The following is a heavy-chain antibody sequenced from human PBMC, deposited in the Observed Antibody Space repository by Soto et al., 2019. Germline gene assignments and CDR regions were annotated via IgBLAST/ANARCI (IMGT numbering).Heavy chain of an antibody. Sequence: SETLSLTCTVSGASITSSSYYWGWIRQPPGKGLEWIGSIDYSGNTFYNPSLKSRVTISRDTSKHQFSLQLSSVTAADTAVYYCATEAYSSAWNYDYWGQGTLVTVSS. CDR1: GASITSSSYY. J-gene: IGHJ4*02. CDR3: ATEAYSSAWNYDY. D-gene: IGHD6-25*01. CDR2: IDYSGNT. V-gene: IGHV4-39*01.